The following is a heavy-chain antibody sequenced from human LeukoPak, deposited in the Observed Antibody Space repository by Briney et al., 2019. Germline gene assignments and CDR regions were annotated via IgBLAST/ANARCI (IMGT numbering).Heavy chain of an antibody. D-gene: IGHD6-19*01. V-gene: IGHV1-46*01. J-gene: IGHJ4*02. CDR3: ARGPYSSGWYGLDF. CDR2: INPSGGRT. Sequence: ASVKVSCKASGYIFINYYIYWVRQAPGQGLEWMGLINPSGGRTGHAQSFQGRVTMTRDMSTSTVYLELGSLRSEDTAVYHCARGPYSSGWYGLDFWGQGTLVTVSS. CDR1: GYIFINYY.